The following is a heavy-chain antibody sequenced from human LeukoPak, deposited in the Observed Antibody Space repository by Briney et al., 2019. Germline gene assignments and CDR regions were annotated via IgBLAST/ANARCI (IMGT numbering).Heavy chain of an antibody. CDR1: GYSFTRYW. Sequence: GESLKIFCRGSGYSFTRYWIGWVRQMPGKGLEWMVIIYPGDSDTRYSTSFQGQVTISADKSISTAYLQCSSLKASDTAMYYCARLNHYYVSGISNYGMDVWGKGTTVTVSS. D-gene: IGHD3-10*01. CDR2: IYPGDSDT. V-gene: IGHV5-51*01. J-gene: IGHJ6*04. CDR3: ARLNHYYVSGISNYGMDV.